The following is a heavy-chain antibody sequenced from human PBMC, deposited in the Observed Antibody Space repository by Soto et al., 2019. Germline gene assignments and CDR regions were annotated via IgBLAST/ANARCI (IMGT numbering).Heavy chain of an antibody. J-gene: IGHJ4*02. D-gene: IGHD1-7*01. Sequence: SLKVSCKASGGTFSNYVVNWVRQAPGQGLEWMGRIIPISGAANYAQEFQGRVTITADKSTSTSYMELSSLRSEDTAVYYCARDMTRTVVPYFDFWGQGTLVIVSS. V-gene: IGHV1-69*06. CDR1: GGTFSNYV. CDR2: IIPISGAA. CDR3: ARDMTRTVVPYFDF.